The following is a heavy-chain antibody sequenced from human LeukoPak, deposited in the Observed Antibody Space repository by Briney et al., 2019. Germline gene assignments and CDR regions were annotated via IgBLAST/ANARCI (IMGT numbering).Heavy chain of an antibody. CDR3: ARGDGGGDYVWGSYRHYFDY. Sequence: PSETLSLTCTVSGGSISSSSYYWGWIRQPPGKGLEWIGSIYYSGSTYYNPSLKSRVTISVDTSKNQFSLKLSSVTAADTAVYYCARGDGGGDYVWGSYRHYFDYWGQGTLVTVSS. D-gene: IGHD3-16*02. V-gene: IGHV4-39*07. CDR2: IYYSGST. CDR1: GGSISSSSYY. J-gene: IGHJ4*02.